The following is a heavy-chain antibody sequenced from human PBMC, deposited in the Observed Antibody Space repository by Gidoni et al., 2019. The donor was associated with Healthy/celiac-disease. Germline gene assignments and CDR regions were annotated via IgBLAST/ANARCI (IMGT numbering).Heavy chain of an antibody. CDR3: ARGGSSSAYYYYGMDV. D-gene: IGHD6-6*01. CDR1: GSSISSGYY. J-gene: IGHJ6*02. CDR2: RYHSGRT. Sequence: QVQLQESGPGLVKPSATLSLTCAVSGSSISSGYYWGWLRQPPGKGLAWIGSRYHSGRTYYNPSIKSRVTIAVDTAKNQFSLKLSSVTAADTAVYYCARGGSSSAYYYYGMDVWGQGTTVTVSS. V-gene: IGHV4-38-2*01.